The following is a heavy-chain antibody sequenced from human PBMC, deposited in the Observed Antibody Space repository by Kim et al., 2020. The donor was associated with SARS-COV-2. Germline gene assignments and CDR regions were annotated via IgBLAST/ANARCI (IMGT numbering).Heavy chain of an antibody. V-gene: IGHV3-23*01. CDR3: VKGSRTGTTEGFDH. D-gene: IGHD1-7*01. CDR2: ISTSGGTT. CDR1: GFTFSSYA. Sequence: GGSLRLSCAASGFTFSSYAMSWVRQAPGKGLEWVSGISTSGGTTYYADSVKGRFTISRDNSKNTLYLQMNSLRAEDTAVYHCVKGSRTGTTEGFDHWGQGTLVTVSS. J-gene: IGHJ4*02.